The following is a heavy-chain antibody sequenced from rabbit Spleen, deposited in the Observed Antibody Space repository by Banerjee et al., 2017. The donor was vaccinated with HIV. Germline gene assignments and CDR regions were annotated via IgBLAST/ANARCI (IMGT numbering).Heavy chain of an antibody. CDR1: GFDLSSYG. Sequence: QEQLVESGGGLVQPGGSQKLSRKASGFDLSSYGVSWVRQAPGKGLEWIGYIDSAFGATYYATWVNGRFTISSHNALNTVSLQMNSLTAADTATYFCVRGASSSGYYSLWGPGPLVPVS. D-gene: IGHD1-1*01. V-gene: IGHV1S47*01. CDR2: IDSAFGAT. J-gene: IGHJ4*01. CDR3: VRGASSSGYYSL.